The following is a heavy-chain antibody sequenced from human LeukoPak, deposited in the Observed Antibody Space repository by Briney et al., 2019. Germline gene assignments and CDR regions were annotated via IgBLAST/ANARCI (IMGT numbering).Heavy chain of an antibody. CDR1: GGSISSYY. CDR3: ARALGSYYKYGFDY. Sequence: PSETLSLTCTVSGGSISSYYWSWIRQHPGKGLEWIGYIYYSGSTYYNPSLKSRVTISVDTSKNQFSLKLSSVTAADTAVYYCARALGSYYKYGFDYWGQGTLVTVSS. CDR2: IYYSGST. V-gene: IGHV4-59*06. D-gene: IGHD3-10*01. J-gene: IGHJ4*02.